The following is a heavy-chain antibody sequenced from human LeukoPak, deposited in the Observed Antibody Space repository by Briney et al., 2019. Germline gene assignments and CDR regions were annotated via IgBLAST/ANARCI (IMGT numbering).Heavy chain of an antibody. J-gene: IGHJ1*01. D-gene: IGHD3-22*01. V-gene: IGHV3-74*01. CDR1: GFTFSSYW. Sequence: GGSQRLSCAASGFTFSSYWMHWVRQAPGKGLVWVSRINSDGSNTSYADSVKGRFTISRDNAKNTLYLQMNSLRAEDTAVYYCVALRITMIAFWGQGTLVTVSS. CDR3: VALRITMIAF. CDR2: INSDGSNT.